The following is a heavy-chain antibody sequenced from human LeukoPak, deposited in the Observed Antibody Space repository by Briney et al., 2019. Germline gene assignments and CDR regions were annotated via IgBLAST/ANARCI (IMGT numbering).Heavy chain of an antibody. CDR1: GGSISSGSYY. D-gene: IGHD3-10*01. V-gene: IGHV4-61*02. CDR2: IYTSGST. J-gene: IGHJ5*02. Sequence: SETLSLTCTVSGGSISSGSYYWSWIRQPAGKGLEWIGRIYTSGSTNYNPSLKSRVTISVDTSKNQFSLKLSSVTAADTAVYYCARVRGNAISPWFDPWGQGTLVTVSS. CDR3: ARVRGNAISPWFDP.